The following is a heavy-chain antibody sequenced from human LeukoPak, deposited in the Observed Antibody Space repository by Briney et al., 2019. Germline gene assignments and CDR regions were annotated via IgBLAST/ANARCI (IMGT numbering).Heavy chain of an antibody. J-gene: IGHJ4*02. D-gene: IGHD4-23*01. CDR1: GFTVSYNH. CDR3: ARARRCGLSEDYGGCFDQ. Sequence: PGGSLGLSCAASGFTVSYNHVTWVRLAPGKGLEWVSSMYISGATYYADSVKGRFTFSRDNFKNTLYLQMNSLRAEDTAMYYCARARRCGLSEDYGGCFDQWGQGTLVTVSS. CDR2: MYISGAT. V-gene: IGHV3-53*01.